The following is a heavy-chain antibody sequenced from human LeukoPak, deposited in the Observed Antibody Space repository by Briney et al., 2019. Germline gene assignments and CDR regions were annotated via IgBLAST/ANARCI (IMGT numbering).Heavy chain of an antibody. J-gene: IGHJ6*03. V-gene: IGHV4-4*07. CDR3: ARERYGNYYYYMDV. Sequence: PSETLSLTCTVSGGSISSYYWSWIRQPAGKGLEWIGRIYTSGSTNYNPSLKSRVTISVGKSKNQFSLKLSSVTAADTAAYYCARERYGNYYYYMDVWGKGTTVTVSS. CDR1: GGSISSYY. CDR2: IYTSGST. D-gene: IGHD3-10*01.